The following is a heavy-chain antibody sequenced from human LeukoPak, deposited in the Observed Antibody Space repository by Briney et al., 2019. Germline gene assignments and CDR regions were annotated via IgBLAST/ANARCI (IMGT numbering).Heavy chain of an antibody. D-gene: IGHD3-10*01. CDR3: ARPSKYYYGSGSSDAFDV. Sequence: SETLSLTCTVSGYSISSGYYWGWIRQPPGKGLEWIGSIYHSGSTYYNPSLKSRVTISVDTSKNQFSLKLSSVTAADTAVYYCARPSKYYYGSGSSDAFDVWGQGTMVTVSS. CDR1: GYSISSGYY. J-gene: IGHJ3*01. V-gene: IGHV4-38-2*02. CDR2: IYHSGST.